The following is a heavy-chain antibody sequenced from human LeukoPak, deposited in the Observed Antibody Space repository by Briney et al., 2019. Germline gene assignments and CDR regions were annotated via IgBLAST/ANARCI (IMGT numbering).Heavy chain of an antibody. J-gene: IGHJ5*02. CDR1: GFTFSSYA. D-gene: IGHD3-16*02. Sequence: GGSLRLSCAASGFTFSSYAMSWIRQAPGKGLEWVSYISSSGSTIYYADSVKGRFTISRDNAKNSLYLQMNSLRAEDTAVYYCARGVRLGELSLYRRFDPWGQGTLVTVSS. CDR2: ISSSGSTI. CDR3: ARGVRLGELSLYRRFDP. V-gene: IGHV3-11*01.